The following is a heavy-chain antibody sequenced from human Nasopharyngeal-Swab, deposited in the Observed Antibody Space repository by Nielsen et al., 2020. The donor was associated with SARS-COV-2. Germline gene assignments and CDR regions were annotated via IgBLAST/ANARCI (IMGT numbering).Heavy chain of an antibody. CDR3: ARENYYDSSDYYGGYFDY. CDR2: INHSGST. D-gene: IGHD3-22*01. V-gene: IGHV4-39*07. CDR1: GGSISSSSYY. J-gene: IGHJ4*02. Sequence: GSLRLSCTVSGGSISSSSYYWSWIRQPPGKGLEWIGEINHSGSTNYNPSLKSRVTISVDTSKNQFSLRLSSVTAADTAVYYCARENYYDSSDYYGGYFDYWGQGTLVTVSS.